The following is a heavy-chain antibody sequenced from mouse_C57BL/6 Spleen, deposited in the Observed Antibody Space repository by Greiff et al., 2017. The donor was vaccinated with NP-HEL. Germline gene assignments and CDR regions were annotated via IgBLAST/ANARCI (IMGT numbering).Heavy chain of an antibody. D-gene: IGHD1-1*01. V-gene: IGHV1-18*01. J-gene: IGHJ3*01. CDR2: INPNNGGT. CDR1: GYTFTDYN. CDR3: ARSNYYGSSYGFAY. Sequence: VQLQQSGPELVKPGASVKIPCKASGYTFTDYNMDWVKQSHGKSLEWIGDINPNNGGTIYNQKFKGKATLTVDKSSSTAYMELRSLTSEDTAVDYCARSNYYGSSYGFAYWGQGTLVTVSA.